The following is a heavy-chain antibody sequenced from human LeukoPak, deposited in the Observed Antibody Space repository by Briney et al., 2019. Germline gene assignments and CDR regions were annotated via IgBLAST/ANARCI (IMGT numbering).Heavy chain of an antibody. CDR1: GFTFSNYG. V-gene: IGHV3-23*01. D-gene: IGHD3-16*01. CDR3: AQERGGA. CDR2: VGTGGVNT. Sequence: PGGSLRLSCAASGFTFSNYGMSWVRQAPGKGLEWVSGVGTGGVNTYHAESVKGRFTISRDNSKNTLFLQMSSLRAEDTAVYYCAQERGGAWGQGTLVTVSS. J-gene: IGHJ5*02.